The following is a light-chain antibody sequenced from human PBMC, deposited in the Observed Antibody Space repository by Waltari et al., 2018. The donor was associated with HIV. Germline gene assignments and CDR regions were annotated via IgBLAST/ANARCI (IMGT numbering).Light chain of an antibody. Sequence: DIQMTQSPSSLSASVGHRVIITCTASQAINNYVNWDQQRPGKAPKLLIYDGTKLETGVPSRFSVSGSGTDFTFTISSLQPEDIAIYYCQQYENLPPTFGGGTKVEIK. J-gene: IGKJ4*01. CDR1: QAINNY. V-gene: IGKV1-33*01. CDR3: QQYENLPPT. CDR2: DGT.